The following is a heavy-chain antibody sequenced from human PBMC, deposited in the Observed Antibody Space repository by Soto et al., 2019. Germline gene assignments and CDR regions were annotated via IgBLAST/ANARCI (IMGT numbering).Heavy chain of an antibody. V-gene: IGHV4-34*01. CDR1: GGSFSGYY. J-gene: IGHJ4*02. CDR3: ARGKGDY. Sequence: QVQLQQWGAGLLKPSETLSLTCAVYGGSFSGYYWSWIRQPPGKGLEWIGEINHSGSTNYNPSLKRRVPISVDTSKNQVSLKLSSVTAADTAVYYCARGKGDYWGQGTLVTVSS. CDR2: INHSGST.